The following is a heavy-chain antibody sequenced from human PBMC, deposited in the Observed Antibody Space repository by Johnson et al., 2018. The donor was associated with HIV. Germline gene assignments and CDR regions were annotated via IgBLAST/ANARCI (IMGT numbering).Heavy chain of an antibody. J-gene: IGHJ3*02. D-gene: IGHD1-26*01. V-gene: IGHV3-74*01. Sequence: VQLVESGGGVVQPGGSLRLSCVASGFSFSNYWMHWVRQAPGKGPVWVSRISPDESKTYYADSVKGHVTISRDNAKNTLHLQMNSLRAEDTAVYYCAKDSDKWAISGDDAFDIWGQGTMVTVSS. CDR1: GFSFSNYW. CDR3: AKDSDKWAISGDDAFDI. CDR2: ISPDESKT.